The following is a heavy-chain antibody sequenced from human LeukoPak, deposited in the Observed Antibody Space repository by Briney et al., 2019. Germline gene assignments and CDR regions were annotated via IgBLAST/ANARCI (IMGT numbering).Heavy chain of an antibody. Sequence: PSETLSLTCIVSGGSISSGNYYWSWIRQTAGKGLEWIGRIYTSGSTNYNPSLKSRLTISLDTSKNQFSLKLSSVTAADTAVYYCARDHRESFYDFSSAFDPWGQGTLVTVSS. CDR3: ARDHRESFYDFSSAFDP. D-gene: IGHD3-3*01. CDR2: IYTSGST. J-gene: IGHJ5*02. V-gene: IGHV4-61*02. CDR1: GGSISSGNYY.